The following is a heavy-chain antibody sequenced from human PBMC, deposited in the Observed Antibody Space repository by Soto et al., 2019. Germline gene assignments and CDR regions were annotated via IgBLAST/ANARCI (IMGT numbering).Heavy chain of an antibody. J-gene: IGHJ4*02. CDR3: ARGSGHAYSSSSFVLDFDY. CDR2: MNPNSGNT. D-gene: IGHD6-6*01. CDR1: GYTFTSYD. Sequence: ASVKVSCKASGYTFTSYDINCVRQATGQGLEWMGWMNPNSGNTGYAQKFQGRVTMTRNTSISTAYMELSSLRSEDTAVYYCARGSGHAYSSSSFVLDFDYWGQGTLVTVSS. V-gene: IGHV1-8*01.